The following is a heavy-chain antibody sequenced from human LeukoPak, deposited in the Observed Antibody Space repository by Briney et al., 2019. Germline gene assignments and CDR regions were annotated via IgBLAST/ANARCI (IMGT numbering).Heavy chain of an antibody. D-gene: IGHD3-22*01. V-gene: IGHV4-34*09. CDR3: ARDWPTYYYDSSGYYFDY. CDR2: INHSGST. Sequence: SETLSLTCAVYGGSFSGYYWSWIRQPPGKGLEWIGEINHSGSTNYNPSLKSRVTISVDTSKNQFSLKLSSVTAADTAVYYCARDWPTYYYDSSGYYFDYWGQGALVTVSS. CDR1: GGSFSGYY. J-gene: IGHJ4*02.